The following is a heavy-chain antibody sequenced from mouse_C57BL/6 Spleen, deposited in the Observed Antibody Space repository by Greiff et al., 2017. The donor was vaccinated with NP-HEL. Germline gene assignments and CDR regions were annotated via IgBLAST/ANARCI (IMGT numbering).Heavy chain of an antibody. J-gene: IGHJ3*01. Sequence: VQLQQSGPVLVKPGASVKMSCKASGYTFTDYYMNWVKQSHGKSLEWIGVINPYNGGTSYNQKFKGKATLTVDKSSSTAYMELNSLTSEDSAVYYCARGNYDYDGLFAYWGQGTLVTVSA. D-gene: IGHD2-4*01. V-gene: IGHV1-19*01. CDR2: INPYNGGT. CDR1: GYTFTDYY. CDR3: ARGNYDYDGLFAY.